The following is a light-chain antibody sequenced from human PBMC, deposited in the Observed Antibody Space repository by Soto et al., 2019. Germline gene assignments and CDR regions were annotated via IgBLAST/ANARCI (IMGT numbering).Light chain of an antibody. CDR2: ATS. CDR1: QHIFNY. Sequence: DTQMTQSPSSLSASVGDRVTVTCRASQHIFNYLNWYQQKPGKAPKLLIYATSNLETGVPSRFTGSGSGTDFTFTISSLQPEDIATYYCQQYDNLPLTFGGGTKVEIK. J-gene: IGKJ4*01. CDR3: QQYDNLPLT. V-gene: IGKV1-33*01.